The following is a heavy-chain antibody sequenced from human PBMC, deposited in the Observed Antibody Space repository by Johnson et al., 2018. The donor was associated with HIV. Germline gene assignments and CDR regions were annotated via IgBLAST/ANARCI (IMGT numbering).Heavy chain of an antibody. Sequence: MQLVESGGGVVQPGRSLRLSCAASGFTFSSHGMHWVRQAPGKGLEWVAVIWYDGSTKYYADSVKGRFTISRDNSKNTLYLQMNSLRVEDTAVYYCAKSAYPGIAVAGSAYDDAFDIWGQGTMVTVSS. CDR1: GFTFSSHG. J-gene: IGHJ3*02. V-gene: IGHV3-33*06. CDR3: AKSAYPGIAVAGSAYDDAFDI. CDR2: IWYDGSTK. D-gene: IGHD6-19*01.